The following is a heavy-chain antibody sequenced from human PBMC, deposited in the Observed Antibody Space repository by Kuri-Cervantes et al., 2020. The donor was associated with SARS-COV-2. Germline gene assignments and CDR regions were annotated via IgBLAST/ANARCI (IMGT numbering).Heavy chain of an antibody. J-gene: IGHJ2*01. V-gene: IGHV3-33*08. Sequence: GESLKISCAASGFTFSSYGMHWVRQAPGKGLEWVAVIWYDGSNKYYADSVKGRFTISRDNSKNTLYLQMNSLRAEDTAVYYCAGNPTYGDYPYWYFDLWGRGTLVTVSS. CDR2: IWYDGSNK. CDR1: GFTFSSYG. D-gene: IGHD4-17*01. CDR3: AGNPTYGDYPYWYFDL.